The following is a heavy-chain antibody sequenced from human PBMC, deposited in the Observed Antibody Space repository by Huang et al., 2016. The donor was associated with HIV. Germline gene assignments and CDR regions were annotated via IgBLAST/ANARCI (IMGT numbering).Heavy chain of an antibody. CDR3: ARGQLGSYGDYDVLY. CDR2: SIPMFGTP. CDR1: GGTFSKYA. V-gene: IGHV1-69*13. J-gene: IGHJ4*02. Sequence: QVQLVQSGAEVKTPGSSVKVSCKASGGTFSKYAISWVRQAPGQGLEWMGGSIPMFGTPNYARKFQGRVTITADDSTSTTYVEGSSLRSEDTALYYCARGQLGSYGDYDVLYWGQGTLVTVSS. D-gene: IGHD4-17*01.